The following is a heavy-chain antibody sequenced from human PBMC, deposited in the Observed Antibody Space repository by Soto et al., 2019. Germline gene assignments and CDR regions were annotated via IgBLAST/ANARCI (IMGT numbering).Heavy chain of an antibody. CDR1: GFTFSSYA. V-gene: IGHV3-30-3*01. CDR2: ISYDGSNK. CDR3: ARGRIAVAGIDDY. J-gene: IGHJ4*02. D-gene: IGHD6-19*01. Sequence: GGSLRLSCAASGFTFSSYAMHWVRQAPGKGLEWVAVISYDGSNKYYADSVKGRFTISRDNSKNTLYLQMNSLRAEDTAVYYCARGRIAVAGIDDYWGQGTLVTVSS.